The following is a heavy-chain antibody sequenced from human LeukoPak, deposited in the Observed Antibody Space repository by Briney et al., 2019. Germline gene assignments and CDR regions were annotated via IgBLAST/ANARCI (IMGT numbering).Heavy chain of an antibody. CDR1: GYTFTGYY. Sequence: ASVKVSCKASGYTFTGYYIHWVRQAPGQGLEWLGWINPNSGGTNYAQKFQGRVTTTRDTSMTTAYMQLSSLRSDDTAVYFCARDYGGPSWFGGIDYWAQGTLVTVSS. V-gene: IGHV1-2*02. J-gene: IGHJ4*02. CDR3: ARDYGGPSWFGGIDY. CDR2: INPNSGGT. D-gene: IGHD3-10*01.